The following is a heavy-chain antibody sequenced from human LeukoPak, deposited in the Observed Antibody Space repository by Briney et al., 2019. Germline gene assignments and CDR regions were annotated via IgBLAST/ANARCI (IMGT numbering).Heavy chain of an antibody. CDR1: GYTFTSYG. D-gene: IGHD2-15*01. V-gene: IGHV1-18*01. CDR2: ISGYNGNT. CDR3: ARDAGSGVVDY. Sequence: GASVKVSCKASGYTFTSYGISWVRQAPGQGLEWMGWISGYNGNTNYAQRLQGRVTMTTDTATSTAYMDLRSLKSDDTAVYYCARDAGSGVVDYWGQGTLVTVSS. J-gene: IGHJ4*02.